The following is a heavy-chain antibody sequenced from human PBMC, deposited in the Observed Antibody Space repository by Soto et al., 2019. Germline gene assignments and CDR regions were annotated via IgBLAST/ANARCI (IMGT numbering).Heavy chain of an antibody. Sequence: ASVKVSCKASGYTFTGYYMHWVRQAPGQGLEWMGWINPNSGGTNYAQKFQGWVTMTRDTSISTAYMELGRLRSDDTAVYYCASHIAARPDNVAHDYFDIWGQGTMVTVSS. D-gene: IGHD6-6*01. J-gene: IGHJ3*02. CDR3: ASHIAARPDNVAHDYFDI. V-gene: IGHV1-2*04. CDR2: INPNSGGT. CDR1: GYTFTGYY.